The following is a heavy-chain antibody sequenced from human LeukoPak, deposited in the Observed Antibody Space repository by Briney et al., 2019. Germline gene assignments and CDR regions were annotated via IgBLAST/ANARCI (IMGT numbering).Heavy chain of an antibody. J-gene: IGHJ5*01. CDR1: GFMFSDYG. D-gene: IGHD2-2*01. CDR3: ARDHSTTWYGSDS. V-gene: IGHV3-30*03. CDR2: MSYNGNYK. Sequence: GGSLRLSCAGSGFMFSDYGFHWVRQAPGKGLEWVAAMSYNGNYKFYGDSVKGRFTISKDDSKNTLNLQMDSLRADDTAIYYCARDHSTTWYGSDSWGRGTWVTVSS.